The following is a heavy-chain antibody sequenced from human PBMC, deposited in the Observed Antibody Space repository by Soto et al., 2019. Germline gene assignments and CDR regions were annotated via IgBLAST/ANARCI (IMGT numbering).Heavy chain of an antibody. J-gene: IGHJ4*02. CDR3: ARLYSGSYSSLYYFDY. Sequence: GESLKISCKGSGYSLTSYWINWVRQMPGKGLERMGRIDPSDSYTNYSPSFQVHVTISADKSISTAYLQWSTLKGSDTAMYYCARLYSGSYSSLYYFDYWGQGTLVNVFS. V-gene: IGHV5-10-1*01. D-gene: IGHD1-26*01. CDR2: IDPSDSYT. CDR1: GYSLTSYW.